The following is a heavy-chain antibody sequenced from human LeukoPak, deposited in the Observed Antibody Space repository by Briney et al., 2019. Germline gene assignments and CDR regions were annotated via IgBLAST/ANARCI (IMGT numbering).Heavy chain of an antibody. D-gene: IGHD2-21*02. Sequence: GGSLRLSCAASGFTFSSYAMHWVRQAPGKGLEWVAVISYDGSNKYYADSVKGRFTISRDNSKNTLYLQMNSLRAEDTAVYYCARGFLYCGGDCPHRAAGHYYYYYYGMDVWGQGTTVTVSS. CDR2: ISYDGSNK. CDR1: GFTFSSYA. CDR3: ARGFLYCGGDCPHRAAGHYYYYYYGMDV. V-gene: IGHV3-30-3*01. J-gene: IGHJ6*02.